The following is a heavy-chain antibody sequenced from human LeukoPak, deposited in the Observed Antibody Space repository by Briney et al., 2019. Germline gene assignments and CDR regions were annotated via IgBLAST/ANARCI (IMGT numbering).Heavy chain of an antibody. CDR2: IHYSGRT. CDR3: ARHQDGYGDYFDF. CDR1: GGTIRNYY. V-gene: IGHV4-59*08. Sequence: ETLSLTCTVSGGTIRNYYWSWIRQPPGKGLAWIGYIHYSGRTKYDPSLESRVTISVDTSKNQFSLKVSSVTAPDTAIYYCARHQDGYGDYFDFWGQGILVTVSS. J-gene: IGHJ4*02. D-gene: IGHD5-24*01.